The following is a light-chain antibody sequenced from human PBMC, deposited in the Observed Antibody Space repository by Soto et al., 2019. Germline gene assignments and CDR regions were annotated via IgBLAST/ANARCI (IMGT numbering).Light chain of an antibody. CDR2: EVS. J-gene: IGLJ1*01. CDR1: SSDVGGYNY. Sequence: SVLPRPASLSVSPGQSIAISCTGTSSDVGGYNYVSWYQQLPGKAPKLLISEVSNRPSGVSHRFSGSKSGNTASLTISGLQAEEEADYYCSSYRTGGHFVFGTGTKVTVL. V-gene: IGLV2-14*01. CDR3: SSYRTGGHFV.